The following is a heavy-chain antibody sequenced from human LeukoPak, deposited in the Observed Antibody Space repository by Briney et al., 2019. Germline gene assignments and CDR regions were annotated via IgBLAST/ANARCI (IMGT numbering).Heavy chain of an antibody. J-gene: IGHJ6*03. CDR3: AGASNYYGSGSYRPVRYYYYYMDV. CDR1: GGSFSGYY. CDR2: VNHSGST. D-gene: IGHD3-10*01. Sequence: SSETLSLTCAVYGGSFSGYYWSWIRQPPGKGLEWIGEVNHSGSTNYNPSLKSRVTISVDTSKNQFSLKLSSVTAADTAVYYCAGASNYYGSGSYRPVRYYYYYMDVWGKGTTVTVSS. V-gene: IGHV4-34*01.